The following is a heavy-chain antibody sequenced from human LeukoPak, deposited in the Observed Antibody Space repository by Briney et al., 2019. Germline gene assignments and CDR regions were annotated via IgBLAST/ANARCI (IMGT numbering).Heavy chain of an antibody. CDR3: ARVRAYYDILTGYYCFDY. D-gene: IGHD3-9*01. CDR1: GYTFTSYG. Sequence: GASVKVSCKASGYTFTSYGISWVRQAPGQGLEWMGWISAYNGNTNYAQKLQGRVTMTTDTSTSTAYMELRSLRSDDTAVYYCARVRAYYDILTGYYCFDYWGQGTLVTVSS. V-gene: IGHV1-18*01. CDR2: ISAYNGNT. J-gene: IGHJ4*02.